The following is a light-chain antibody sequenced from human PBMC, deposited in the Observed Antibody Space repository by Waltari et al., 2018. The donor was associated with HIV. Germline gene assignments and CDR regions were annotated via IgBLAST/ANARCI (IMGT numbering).Light chain of an antibody. CDR2: NNN. J-gene: IGLJ2*01. CDR1: SSNIGSSS. Sequence: QSVMTQPPSASGTPGQRVTISCSGGSSNIGSSSVNWYQQVPGTAPKLLIYNNNQVPSGVPDRFSGSKSGSSASLAISGLQSEDEADYYCAAWDDRLKGVVFGGGTKLTVL. V-gene: IGLV1-44*01. CDR3: AAWDDRLKGVV.